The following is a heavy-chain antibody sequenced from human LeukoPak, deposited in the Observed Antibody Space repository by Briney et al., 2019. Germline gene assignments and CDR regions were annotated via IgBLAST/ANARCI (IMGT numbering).Heavy chain of an antibody. J-gene: IGHJ6*02. Sequence: PGGSLRLSCAASGFTFSDYYMSWIRQAPGKGLEWVSYISSSGSTIYYADSVKGRFTISRDNAKNSLYLQMSSLRAEDAAVYYCARDLVASSYYYYGMDVWGQGTTVTVSS. D-gene: IGHD2-21*01. CDR3: ARDLVASSYYYYGMDV. V-gene: IGHV3-11*01. CDR1: GFTFSDYY. CDR2: ISSSGSTI.